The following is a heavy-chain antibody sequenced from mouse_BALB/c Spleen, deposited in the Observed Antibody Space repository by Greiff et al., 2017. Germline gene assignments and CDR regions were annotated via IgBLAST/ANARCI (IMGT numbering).Heavy chain of an antibody. J-gene: IGHJ2*01. D-gene: IGHD1-1*01. CDR3: AREGVRYYFDY. CDR1: GFTFSSFG. Sequence: EVQLQESGGGLVQPGGSRKLSCAASGFTFSSFGMHWVRQAPEKGLEWVAYISSGSSTIYYADTVKGRFTISRDNPKNTLFLQMTSLRPEDTAMYYCAREGVRYYFDYWGQGTTLTVSS. V-gene: IGHV5-17*02. CDR2: ISSGSSTI.